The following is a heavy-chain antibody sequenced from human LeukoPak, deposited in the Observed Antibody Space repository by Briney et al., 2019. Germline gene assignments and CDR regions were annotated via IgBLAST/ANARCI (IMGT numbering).Heavy chain of an antibody. Sequence: SQTLSLTCAISGDSVSSDDAEWTWIRQSPSRGLEWLGRTYYRSKWYNDYAESVKSRVTMTPDTSKNEVSLKLNSVTPEDTAVYCCAARTGDQYLYHCGIDVWGQGTTVTVSS. CDR2: TYYRSKWYN. V-gene: IGHV6-1*01. J-gene: IGHJ6*02. D-gene: IGHD7-27*01. CDR1: GDSVSSDDAE. CDR3: AARTGDQYLYHCGIDV.